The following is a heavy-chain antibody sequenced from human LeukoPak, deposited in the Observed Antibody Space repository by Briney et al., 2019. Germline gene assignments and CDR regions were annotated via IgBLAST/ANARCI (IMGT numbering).Heavy chain of an antibody. CDR2: ISYDGSNK. V-gene: IGHV3-30*04. D-gene: IGHD6-19*01. CDR3: ARDRAAVAGSLAFDI. J-gene: IGHJ3*02. CDR1: GFTFSSYA. Sequence: GGSLRLSCAASGFTFSSYAMHWVRQAPGKGLEWVAVISYDGSNKYYADSVKGRFTISRDNSKNTLYLQMNSLRAEDTAVYYCARDRAAVAGSLAFDIWGQGTMVTVSS.